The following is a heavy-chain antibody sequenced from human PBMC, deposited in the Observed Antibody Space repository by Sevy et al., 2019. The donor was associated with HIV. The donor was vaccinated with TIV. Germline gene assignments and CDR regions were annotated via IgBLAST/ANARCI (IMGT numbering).Heavy chain of an antibody. V-gene: IGHV3-23*01. Sequence: GGSLRLSCAASGFTFSSYAMSWVRQAPGKGLEWVSAISGSGRITYYADSVKGRFTISRDNSKNTLYLQMNSLRAEDPAVCYCAKEGQGEYYDSSGSFDYWGQGTLVTVSS. D-gene: IGHD3-22*01. CDR3: AKEGQGEYYDSSGSFDY. CDR2: ISGSGRIT. J-gene: IGHJ4*02. CDR1: GFTFSSYA.